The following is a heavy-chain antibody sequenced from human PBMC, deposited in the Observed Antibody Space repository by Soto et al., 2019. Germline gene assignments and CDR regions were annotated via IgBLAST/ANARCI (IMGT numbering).Heavy chain of an antibody. CDR3: ARVKGVARITMVRGVLDYFDY. CDR2: ISGSGGTT. J-gene: IGHJ4*02. CDR1: GFTFSSYA. V-gene: IGHV3-23*01. D-gene: IGHD3-10*01. Sequence: GGSLRLSCAASGFTFSSYAMSWVRQAPGKGLEWVSGISGSGGTTYSADSVKGRFTISRDNPKNTLYVQMNSLRAEDTAVYYCARVKGVARITMVRGVLDYFDYWGQGTLVTVSS.